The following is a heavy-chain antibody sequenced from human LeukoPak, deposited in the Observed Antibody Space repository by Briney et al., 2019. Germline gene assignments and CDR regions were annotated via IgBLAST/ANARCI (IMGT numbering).Heavy chain of an antibody. CDR3: ARGPEWELLYFDY. D-gene: IGHD1-26*01. J-gene: IGHJ4*02. V-gene: IGHV3-30-3*01. CDR2: ISYDGSNK. Sequence: GGPLRLSCAASGFTFSSYAMHWVRQAPGKGLEWVAVISYDGSNKYYADSVKGRFTISRDNSKNTLYLQMNSLRAEDTAVYYCARGPEWELLYFDYWGQGTLVTVSS. CDR1: GFTFSSYA.